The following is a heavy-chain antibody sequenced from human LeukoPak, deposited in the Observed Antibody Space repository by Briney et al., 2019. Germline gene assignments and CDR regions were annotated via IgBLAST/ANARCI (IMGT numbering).Heavy chain of an antibody. CDR2: IYYSGST. J-gene: IGHJ4*02. D-gene: IGHD2-2*01. V-gene: IGHV4-39*01. CDR1: GGSISISSND. Sequence: SETLSPTCTVSGGSISISSNDWGWIRQPPGKGLEWIGSIYYSGSTYNNPSRKRPVTMSVDTTKNQFSRKLSSVTAADTAVYYCARGRPAAPPMDYWGQGILVTVSS. CDR3: ARGRPAAPPMDY.